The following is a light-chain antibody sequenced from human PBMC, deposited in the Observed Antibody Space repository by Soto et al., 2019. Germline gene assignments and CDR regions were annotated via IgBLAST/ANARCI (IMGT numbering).Light chain of an antibody. CDR1: QSVSSN. Sequence: EIVMTQSPVTLSVSPGERATLSCRASQSVSSNLAWYQQKPGQAPRLLIYGASTRATGIPARVSGSGSGTEFTLTITSLQPEDFAVYYCQQYNNWPLTFGGGTKVDI. V-gene: IGKV3-15*01. CDR2: GAS. J-gene: IGKJ4*01. CDR3: QQYNNWPLT.